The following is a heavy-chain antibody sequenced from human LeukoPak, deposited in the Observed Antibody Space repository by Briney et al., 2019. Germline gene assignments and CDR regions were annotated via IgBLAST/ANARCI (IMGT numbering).Heavy chain of an antibody. V-gene: IGHV4-30-4*01. CDR1: GGSISSGDYY. J-gene: IGHJ3*02. CDR2: IYYSGST. Sequence: SETLSLTCTVSGGSISSGDYYWSWIRQPPGKGLEWIGYIYYSGSTYYNPSLKSRVTISADTSKNQFSLKLSSVTAADTAVYYCARLKYGGNSEDDAFDIWGQGTMVTVSS. CDR3: ARLKYGGNSEDDAFDI. D-gene: IGHD4-23*01.